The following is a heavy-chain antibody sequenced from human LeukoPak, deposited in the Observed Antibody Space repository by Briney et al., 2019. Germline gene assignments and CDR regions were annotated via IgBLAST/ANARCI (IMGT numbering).Heavy chain of an antibody. V-gene: IGHV4-59*01. J-gene: IGHJ4*02. CDR2: IYYSGST. Sequence: SETLSLTCTVSGGSISGYYWSWIRQPPGKRLEWIGYIYYSGSTNYNPSLKSRVTISLDTSKNQFSLKLSSVTAADTAVYYCASTYDFWSGYGVYYFDYWGQGTLVTVSS. CDR1: GGSISGYY. CDR3: ASTYDFWSGYGVYYFDY. D-gene: IGHD3-3*01.